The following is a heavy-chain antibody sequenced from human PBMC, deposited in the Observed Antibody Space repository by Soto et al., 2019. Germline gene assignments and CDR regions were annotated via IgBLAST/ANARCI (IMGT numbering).Heavy chain of an antibody. CDR1: GFIFSNYA. CDR2: INSRGGT. V-gene: IGHV3-23*01. J-gene: IGHJ4*02. CDR3: AKDYPNPFFDY. Sequence: GGSLRLSCAVSGFIFSNYAMTWVRQAPGKGLEWVSTINSRGGTYYADSVKGRFAISRDNSRNTLSLQMNSLRAEDTAIYYCAKDYPNPFFDYWGQGTLVTVSS.